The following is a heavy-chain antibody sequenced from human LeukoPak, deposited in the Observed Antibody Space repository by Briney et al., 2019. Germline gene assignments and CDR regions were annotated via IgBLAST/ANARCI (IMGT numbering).Heavy chain of an antibody. J-gene: IGHJ4*02. CDR3: ARDPAGYSSGWSPVGY. D-gene: IGHD6-19*01. CDR2: ISSSSSYI. Sequence: GGSLRLSCAASGFTFSSYSMNWVRQAPGRGLEWVSSISSSSSYIYYADSVKGRFTISRDNAKNSLYLQMNSLRAEDTAVYYCARDPAGYSSGWSPVGYWGQGTLVTVSS. V-gene: IGHV3-21*01. CDR1: GFTFSSYS.